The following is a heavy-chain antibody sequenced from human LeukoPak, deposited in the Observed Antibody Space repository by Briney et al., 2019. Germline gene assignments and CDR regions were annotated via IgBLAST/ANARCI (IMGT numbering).Heavy chain of an antibody. V-gene: IGHV1-18*01. CDR1: GYIFTTFG. CDR3: ARVGADCSDGNCY. D-gene: IGHD2-15*01. CDR2: ISTYNGNT. Sequence: ASVTVSCKASGYIFTTFGITWVRQAPGQGLEWMGWISTYNGNTNYAQNLQGRVTMTTDTSTSTAYMELRSLTSDDTAVYYCARVGADCSDGNCYWGQGTLVTVSS. J-gene: IGHJ4*02.